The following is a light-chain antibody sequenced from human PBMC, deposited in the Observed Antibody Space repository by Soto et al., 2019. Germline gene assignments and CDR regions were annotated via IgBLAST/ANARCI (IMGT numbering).Light chain of an antibody. J-gene: IGKJ4*01. CDR3: QQRYSTPLT. CDR2: AAS. V-gene: IGKV1-39*01. Sequence: DIQMTQSPSSLSASVGDRVTITCRASQSISSYLNWYQQKPGKAPKLLIYAASSLQSGVPSRFSGSGSGTDFTLPIISLQPEDVATYYCQQRYSTPLTFGGGTKVEIK. CDR1: QSISSY.